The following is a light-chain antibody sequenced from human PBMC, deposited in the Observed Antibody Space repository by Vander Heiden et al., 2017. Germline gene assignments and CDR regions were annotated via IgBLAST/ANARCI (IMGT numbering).Light chain of an antibody. CDR2: WAS. CDR3: QQYYNTGYT. J-gene: IGKJ2*01. CDR1: QSVLYSSNNKNY. Sequence: DSVMTQSPASLAVSLGERATINCKSSQSVLYSSNNKNYLAWYQQKPGQPPKLLIYWASTRESGVPDRFSGSGSGTDFTLTISSLQSEDVAVYYCQQYYNTGYTFGQVTKLEIK. V-gene: IGKV4-1*01.